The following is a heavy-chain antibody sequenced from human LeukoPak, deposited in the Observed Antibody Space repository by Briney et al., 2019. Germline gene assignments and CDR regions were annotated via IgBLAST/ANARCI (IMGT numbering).Heavy chain of an antibody. CDR1: GGSISSYY. D-gene: IGHD1-26*01. Sequence: PSETLSLTCTASGGSISSYYWSWIRQPAGEGLEWIGRIYSSGSTNYNPSLRSRVTLSVATSKNQFSLKLSSVTAADTAVYYCARMYSGTYGGIDYWGQGTLVTVSS. CDR2: IYSSGST. V-gene: IGHV4-4*07. J-gene: IGHJ4*02. CDR3: ARMYSGTYGGIDY.